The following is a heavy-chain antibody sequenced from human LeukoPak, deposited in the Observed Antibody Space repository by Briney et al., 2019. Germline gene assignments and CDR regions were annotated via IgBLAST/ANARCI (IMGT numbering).Heavy chain of an antibody. V-gene: IGHV4-61*10. J-gene: IGHJ4*02. D-gene: IGHD3-10*01. CDR2: IYYSGST. Sequence: SETLSLTCTVSGGSISSGSYYWSWIRQPAGKGLEWIGYIYYSGSTNYNPSLKSRVTISVDTSKNQFSLKLSSVTAADTAVYYCASDYGSGSLDYWGQGTLVTVSS. CDR1: GGSISSGSYY. CDR3: ASDYGSGSLDY.